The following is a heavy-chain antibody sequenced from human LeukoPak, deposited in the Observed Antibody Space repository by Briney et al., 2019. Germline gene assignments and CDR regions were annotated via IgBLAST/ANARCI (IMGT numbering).Heavy chain of an antibody. Sequence: PGGSLRLSCAASGFTFSTYAMHWVRQAPGKGLEYVSGISSNGGSTYYANSVKGRFTISRDNSKNTLYLQMGSLRAEDMAVYYCARLYDFWSGYDFGAFDIWGQGTMVTVSS. CDR3: ARLYDFWSGYDFGAFDI. D-gene: IGHD3-3*01. CDR1: GFTFSTYA. J-gene: IGHJ3*02. V-gene: IGHV3-64*01. CDR2: ISSNGGST.